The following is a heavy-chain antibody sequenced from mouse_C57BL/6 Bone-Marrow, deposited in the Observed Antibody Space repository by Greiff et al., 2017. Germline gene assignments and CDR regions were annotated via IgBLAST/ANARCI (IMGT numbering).Heavy chain of an antibody. CDR3: ARGSRNFAMDD. Sequence: DVQLQESGPGLVKPSPSLSLTCSVTGYSITSGSYWNWIRQFPGNKLEWMGYISYDGSNNYNPSLKNRISITHDTSKNQFFLKLNSVTTEDTATYYCARGSRNFAMDDWGQVTSVTVSS. D-gene: IGHD2-1*01. J-gene: IGHJ4*01. CDR2: ISYDGSN. V-gene: IGHV3-6*01. CDR1: GYSITSGSY.